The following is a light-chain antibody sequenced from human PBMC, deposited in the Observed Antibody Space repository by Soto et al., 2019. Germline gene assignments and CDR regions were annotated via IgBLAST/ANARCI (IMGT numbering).Light chain of an antibody. CDR3: QQRGNWPLT. CDR2: DAS. V-gene: IGKV3-11*01. CDR1: QSVSST. J-gene: IGKJ4*01. Sequence: EILMTQSPATLSVSPGERATLSCRASQSVSSTLAWYQQKPGQAPRLLIYDASNRATGIPARFSGSGSGTDFTLTISSLEPEDFAVYYCQQRGNWPLTFGGGTKV.